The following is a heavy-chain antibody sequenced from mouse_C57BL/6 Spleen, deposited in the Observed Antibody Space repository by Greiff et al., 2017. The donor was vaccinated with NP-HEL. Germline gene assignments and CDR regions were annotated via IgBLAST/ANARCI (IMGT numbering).Heavy chain of an antibody. CDR2: ISDGGSYT. V-gene: IGHV5-4*01. Sequence: EVKLMESGGGLVKPGGSLKLSCAASGFTFSSYAMSWVRQTPEKRLEWVATISDGGSYTYYPDNVKGRFTISRDNAKNNLYLQMSHLKSEDTAMYYCAREGSMDYWGQGTTLTVSS. CDR3: AREGSMDY. J-gene: IGHJ2*01. D-gene: IGHD1-1*01. CDR1: GFTFSSYA.